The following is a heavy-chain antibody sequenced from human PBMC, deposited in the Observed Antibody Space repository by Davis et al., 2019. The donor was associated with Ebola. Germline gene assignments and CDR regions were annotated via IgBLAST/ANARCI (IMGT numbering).Heavy chain of an antibody. Sequence: MPSETLSLTCAVSGGSISSGNWWSWVRQPPGKGLEWIGEIYHSGSTNYNPSLKSRATMSVDTSNNQLSLRLTSVTAADTAVYYCARLVRCSGGSCYRRAHNWFDPWGQGALVTVSP. CDR2: IYHSGST. D-gene: IGHD2-15*01. CDR3: ARLVRCSGGSCYRRAHNWFDP. V-gene: IGHV4-4*02. J-gene: IGHJ5*02. CDR1: GGSISSGNW.